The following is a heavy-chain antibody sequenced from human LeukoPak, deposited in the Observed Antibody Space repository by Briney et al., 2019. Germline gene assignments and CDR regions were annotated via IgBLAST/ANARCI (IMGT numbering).Heavy chain of an antibody. CDR1: GGSISSYY. Sequence: PSETLSLTCTVSGGSISSYYWSWIRQPAGKGLEWIGRIYTSGSTNYNPSLKSRVTISVDTSKNQFSLKLSSVTAADTAVYYCARVGGRFGTKNWFDPWGQGTLVTVSS. J-gene: IGHJ5*02. D-gene: IGHD3-10*01. CDR3: ARVGGRFGTKNWFDP. CDR2: IYTSGST. V-gene: IGHV4-4*07.